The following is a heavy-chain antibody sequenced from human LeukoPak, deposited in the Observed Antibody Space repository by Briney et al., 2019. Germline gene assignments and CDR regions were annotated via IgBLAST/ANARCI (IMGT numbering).Heavy chain of an antibody. CDR3: ARDLAVAGTSEYFQH. CDR1: GFTFSSYG. V-gene: IGHV3-33*01. D-gene: IGHD6-19*01. J-gene: IGHJ1*01. CDR2: IWYDGSNK. Sequence: PGGSLRLSCAASGFTFSSYGMHWVRQAPGKGLEWVAVIWYDGSNKYYADSVKGRFTISRDNSKNTLYLQMNSLRAEDTAVYYCARDLAVAGTSEYFQHWGQGTLVTVSS.